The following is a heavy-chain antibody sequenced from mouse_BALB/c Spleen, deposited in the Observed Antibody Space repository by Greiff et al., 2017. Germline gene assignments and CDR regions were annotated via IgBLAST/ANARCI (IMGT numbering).Heavy chain of an antibody. CDR2: IDPENGDT. J-gene: IGHJ3*01. CDR3: NAGSLFAY. Sequence: EVQLQQSGAELVRSGASVKLSCTASGFNIKDYYMHWVKQRPEQGLEWIGWIDPENGDTEYAPKFQGKATMTADTSSNTAYLQLSSLTSEDTAVYYCNAGSLFAYWGQGTLVTVSA. V-gene: IGHV14-4*02. CDR1: GFNIKDYY.